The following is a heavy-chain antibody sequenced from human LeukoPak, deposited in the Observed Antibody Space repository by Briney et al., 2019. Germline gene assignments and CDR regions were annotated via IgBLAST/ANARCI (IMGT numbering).Heavy chain of an antibody. Sequence: RAGGSLRLSCAASGFTFDDYGMSWVRQAPGKGLEWVSGINWNGGSTGYAVSVKGRFTISRDNAKNSLYLQMNSLRAEDTALYYCASSGIYYGAAFDFWGQGTLVTVSS. D-gene: IGHD1-26*01. V-gene: IGHV3-20*04. J-gene: IGHJ4*02. CDR2: INWNGGST. CDR3: ASSGIYYGAAFDF. CDR1: GFTFDDYG.